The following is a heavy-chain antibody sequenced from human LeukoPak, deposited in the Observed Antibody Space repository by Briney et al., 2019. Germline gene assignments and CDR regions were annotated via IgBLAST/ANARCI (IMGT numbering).Heavy chain of an antibody. J-gene: IGHJ4*02. V-gene: IGHV4-30-4*08. CDR2: IYYSGST. CDR1: GGSISSGDYY. CDR3: ARVPPYDFWSGYFDY. Sequence: SETLSLTCTVSGGSISSGDYYWSWIRQPPGKGLEWIGYIYYSGSTYYNPSLKSRVTISVDTSKNQFSLQLSSVTAADTAVYYCARVPPYDFWSGYFDYWGQGTLVTVSS. D-gene: IGHD3-3*01.